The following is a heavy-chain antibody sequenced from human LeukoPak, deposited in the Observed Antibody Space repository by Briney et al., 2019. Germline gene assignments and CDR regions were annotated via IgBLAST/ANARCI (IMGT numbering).Heavy chain of an antibody. CDR2: IYYSGST. Sequence: SETLSLTCTASGDSISTSSYYWGWIRQPPGKGLEWLGSIYYSGSTYYNPSLKSRVTISVDTSKNHFSLNLYSVTAADTAVFYCARSYYYDYRQIDYWGQGTLVTVSS. D-gene: IGHD3-22*01. J-gene: IGHJ4*02. CDR3: ARSYYYDYRQIDY. V-gene: IGHV4-39*01. CDR1: GDSISTSSYY.